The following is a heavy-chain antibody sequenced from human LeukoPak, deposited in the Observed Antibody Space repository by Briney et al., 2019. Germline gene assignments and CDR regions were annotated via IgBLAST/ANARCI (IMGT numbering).Heavy chain of an antibody. CDR1: GYTFTRYY. CDR3: ARRGGYYYGAFDI. J-gene: IGHJ3*02. D-gene: IGHD3-22*01. CDR2: INPSGGST. Sequence: ASVKVSCKASGYTFTRYYMHWVRQAPGQGLAWMGIINPSGGSTSYAQKFQGRVTMTRDMSTSTVYMELSSLRSEDTAVYYCARRGGYYYGAFDIWGQGTMVTVSS. V-gene: IGHV1-46*01.